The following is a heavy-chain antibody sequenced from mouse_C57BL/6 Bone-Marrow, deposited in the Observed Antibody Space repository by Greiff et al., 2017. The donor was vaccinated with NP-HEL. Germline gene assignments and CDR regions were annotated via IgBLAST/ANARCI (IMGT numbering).Heavy chain of an antibody. V-gene: IGHV1-64*01. J-gene: IGHJ2*01. Sequence: QVQLQQSVAELVRPGASVKLSCTASGYTFTSYWMHWVKQRPGQGLEWIGMIHPNSGSTNYNEKFKSKATLTVDKSSSTAYMQLSSLTSEDSAVYSCARQITGTYFDYWGQGTTLTVSS. CDR3: ARQITGTYFDY. CDR1: GYTFTSYW. D-gene: IGHD4-1*01. CDR2: IHPNSGST.